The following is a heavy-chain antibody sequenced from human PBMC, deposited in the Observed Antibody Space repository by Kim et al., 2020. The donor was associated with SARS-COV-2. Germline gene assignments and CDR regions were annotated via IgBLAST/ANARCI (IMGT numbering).Heavy chain of an antibody. CDR2: ISSNGGST. J-gene: IGHJ6*02. CDR3: VKGYAMVRGVINYYGMDV. CDR1: GFTFSSYA. V-gene: IGHV3-64D*06. Sequence: GGSLRLSCSASGFTFSSYAMHWVRQAPGKGLEYVSAISSNGGSTYYADSVKGRFTISRDNSKNTLYLQMSSLRAEDTAVYYCVKGYAMVRGVINYYGMDVWGQGTTVTVSS. D-gene: IGHD3-10*01.